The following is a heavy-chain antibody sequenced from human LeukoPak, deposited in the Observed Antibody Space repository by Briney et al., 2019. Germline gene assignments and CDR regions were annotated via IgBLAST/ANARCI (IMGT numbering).Heavy chain of an antibody. CDR3: AREREHDYGTDY. CDR2: ISSSGRPI. V-gene: IGHV3-48*01. Sequence: GGSLRLSCAASGFTFTSYSMNWARQAPGKGLEWVSYISSSGRPIYYADSVKGRFTISRDNAKNSLYLQMNSLRAEDTAVYYCAREREHDYGTDYWGQGTLVTVSS. J-gene: IGHJ4*02. D-gene: IGHD4-17*01. CDR1: GFTFTSYS.